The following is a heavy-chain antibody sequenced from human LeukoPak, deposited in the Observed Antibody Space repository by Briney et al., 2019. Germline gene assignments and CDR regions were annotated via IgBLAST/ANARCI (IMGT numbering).Heavy chain of an antibody. V-gene: IGHV3-30*18. D-gene: IGHD5-12*01. CDR3: AKGSNRGVATIDY. CDR1: GFTFSSYG. CDR2: ISYDGSNK. J-gene: IGHJ4*02. Sequence: GRSLRLSCAASGFTFSSYGMHWVRQAPGKGLDWVAVISYDGSNKYYADSVKGRFTIPRDNSKNTLFLQMNSLRAEDTAVYCCAKGSNRGVATIDYWGQGTLVTVSS.